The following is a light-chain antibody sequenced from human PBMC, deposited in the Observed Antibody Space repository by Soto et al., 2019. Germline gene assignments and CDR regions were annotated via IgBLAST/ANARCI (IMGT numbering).Light chain of an antibody. CDR3: QQYGSYSWT. Sequence: DIQMTQSPSTLSASLGDRVTITCRASQSVRSWLAWYQQKPGKAPKLLIYKASTLESGVPSRFSGSQSGTEFTLTISSLQPDDFATYYCQQYGSYSWTVGQGTKVEIK. V-gene: IGKV1-5*03. CDR2: KAS. CDR1: QSVRSW. J-gene: IGKJ1*01.